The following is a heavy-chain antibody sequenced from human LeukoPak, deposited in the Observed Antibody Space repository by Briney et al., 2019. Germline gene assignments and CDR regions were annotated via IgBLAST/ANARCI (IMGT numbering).Heavy chain of an antibody. CDR3: ARLESRDGYNSEGDY. CDR1: GFTVSSNY. D-gene: IGHD5-24*01. CDR2: IYSGGST. V-gene: IGHV3-53*01. J-gene: IGHJ4*02. Sequence: PGGSLRLSCAASGFTVSSNYMSWVRQAPGKGLEWVSVIYSGGSTYYADSVKGRFTISRDNSKNTLYLQMNSLRAEDTAVYYCARLESRDGYNSEGDYWGQGTLVTVSS.